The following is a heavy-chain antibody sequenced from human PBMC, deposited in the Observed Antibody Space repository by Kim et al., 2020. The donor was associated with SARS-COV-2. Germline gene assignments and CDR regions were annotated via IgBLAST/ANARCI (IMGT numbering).Heavy chain of an antibody. D-gene: IGHD1-1*01. Sequence: ASVKVSCKASGYTFIGYYLHWVRQAPGHGLEWMGWINRNNGGTNYAQNFQGRVTMTRDTSISTAFIELSGLRSDDPAVYYCATGNEMYYFNSWGQGTLVT. CDR3: ATGNEMYYFNS. CDR1: GYTFIGYY. V-gene: IGHV1-2*02. CDR2: INRNNGGT. J-gene: IGHJ4*02.